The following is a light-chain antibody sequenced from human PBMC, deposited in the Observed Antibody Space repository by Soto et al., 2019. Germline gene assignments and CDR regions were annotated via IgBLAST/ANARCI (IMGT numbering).Light chain of an antibody. CDR2: AAS. CDR3: QQSYSTLIT. J-gene: IGKJ5*01. CDR1: QSISSY. V-gene: IGKV1-39*01. Sequence: DIQMTQSTSSLSASVGDRVTITCRASQSISSYLNWYQQKPGKAPKVLIYAASSLQSGVPSRFSGSGSGTDFTLTISSLQPEDFATYYCQQSYSTLITFGQGTRLEIK.